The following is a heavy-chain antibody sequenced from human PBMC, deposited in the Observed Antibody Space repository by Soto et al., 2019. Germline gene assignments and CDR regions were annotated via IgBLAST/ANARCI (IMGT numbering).Heavy chain of an antibody. CDR2: ISFDGTTD. CDR3: ASQGLYYYGLDV. V-gene: IGHV3-30-3*01. Sequence: GPLGRSGMASGCNFNNYNLHWVRQAPSNSLESVAVISFDGTTDYYADSVKGRFTISRDNAKNTLYLQMNSLRAEDTAVYYCASQGLYYYGLDVWGQGTKVTVYS. CDR1: GCNFNNYN. J-gene: IGHJ6*02.